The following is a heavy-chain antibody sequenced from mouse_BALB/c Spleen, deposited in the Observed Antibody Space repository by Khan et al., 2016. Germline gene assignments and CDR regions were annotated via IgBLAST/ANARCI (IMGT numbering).Heavy chain of an antibody. J-gene: IGHJ1*01. V-gene: IGHV9-3-1*01. CDR1: GYTFTNYG. D-gene: IGHD1-1*01. CDR2: INTYSGES. CDR3: ARYRDYYGSSRYFDV. Sequence: QIQLVQSGPELKKPGKTVKISCKASGYTFTNYGMNWVKQAPGKGLKWMGWINTYSGESTYADDFKGRFAFSLETSANTAYLQINNLKNEDTATYSGARYRDYYGSSRYFDVWGAGTTVTVSS.